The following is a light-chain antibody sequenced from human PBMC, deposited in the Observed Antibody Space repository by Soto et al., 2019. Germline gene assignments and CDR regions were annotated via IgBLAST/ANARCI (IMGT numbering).Light chain of an antibody. Sequence: DIQLTQSPSFLSASVGDRVTITCRASQGSSSYLALYQQKPGKAPKLLIYAASTLQSGVPSRLSGSGSGTEFTLTISSLQPEDFATYYCQQLYSYPITFGQGKRLEV. CDR1: QGSSSY. V-gene: IGKV1-9*01. CDR3: QQLYSYPIT. CDR2: AAS. J-gene: IGKJ5*01.